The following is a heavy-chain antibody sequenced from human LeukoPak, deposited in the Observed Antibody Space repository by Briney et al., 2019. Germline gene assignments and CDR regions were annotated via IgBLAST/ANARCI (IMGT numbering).Heavy chain of an antibody. J-gene: IGHJ5*02. Sequence: PSETLSLTCAVYGGSFSGYYWSWIRQPPGKGLEWIGEINHSGSTNYNPSLKSRVTISVDTSKNQFSLKLSSVTAADTAVYYCARGRQHTENWFDPWGQGTLVTVSS. V-gene: IGHV4-34*01. D-gene: IGHD2-21*01. CDR1: GGSFSGYY. CDR3: ARGRQHTENWFDP. CDR2: INHSGST.